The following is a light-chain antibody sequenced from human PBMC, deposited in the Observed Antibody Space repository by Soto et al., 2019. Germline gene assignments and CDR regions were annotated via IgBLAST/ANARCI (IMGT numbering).Light chain of an antibody. CDR2: TGS. V-gene: IGKV1-12*01. J-gene: IGKJ4*01. CDR3: QQANSFLLT. CDR1: QGISNW. Sequence: DIQMTQSPSSVSASVGDRVSITCRASQGISNWLAWYQQKPGRAPKLLIYTGSSLQSGVPSRFSGTGSGTDFTLTISSLQPEDVATYYCQQANSFLLTFGGGTKVEIK.